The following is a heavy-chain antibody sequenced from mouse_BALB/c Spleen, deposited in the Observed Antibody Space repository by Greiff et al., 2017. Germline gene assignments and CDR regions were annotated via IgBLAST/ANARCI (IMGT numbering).Heavy chain of an antibody. Sequence: EVKVEESGGGLVKPGGSLKLSCAASGFTFSSYTMSWVRQTPEKRLEWVATISSGGGNTYYPASVKGRFTISRDNAKNNLYLQMSSLRSEDTALYYCARFPDDYDRYFDVWGAGTTVTVSS. V-gene: IGHV5-9*03. CDR3: ARFPDDYDRYFDV. CDR2: ISSGGGNT. D-gene: IGHD2-4*01. J-gene: IGHJ1*01. CDR1: GFTFSSYT.